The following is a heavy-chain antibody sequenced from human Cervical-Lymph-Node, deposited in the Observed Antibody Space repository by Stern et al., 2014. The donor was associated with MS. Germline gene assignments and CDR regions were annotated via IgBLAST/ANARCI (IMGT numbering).Heavy chain of an antibody. CDR3: AKIPAVKQLACEFDY. J-gene: IGHJ4*02. Sequence: EVQLVESGGGLVQPGGSLRLSCAASGFTFSSYAMSWVRQAPGKGLEWVSALSCSGGSTYYADSVKGRFTISRDNSKNTLYLQMNSLRAEATAVYYCAKIPAVKQLACEFDYWGQGTLVTVSS. CDR1: GFTFSSYA. CDR2: LSCSGGST. V-gene: IGHV3-23*04. D-gene: IGHD6-6*01.